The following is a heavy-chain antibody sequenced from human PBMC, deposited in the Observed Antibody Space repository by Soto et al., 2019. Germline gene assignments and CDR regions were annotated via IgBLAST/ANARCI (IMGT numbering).Heavy chain of an antibody. J-gene: IGHJ4*02. CDR3: AKLGSSSWSPHYYFDY. V-gene: IGHV3-23*01. Sequence: EVQVLESGGGLVQPAGSLRLSCAASGFTFYNYAMGWVRQAPGKGLEWVSAITGSGSDTYYVDSVKGRFTISRDNSENTLYLQMNSLRAEDTAIYYCAKLGSSSWSPHYYFDYWGQGTLVTVSS. D-gene: IGHD2-2*01. CDR2: ITGSGSDT. CDR1: GFTFYNYA.